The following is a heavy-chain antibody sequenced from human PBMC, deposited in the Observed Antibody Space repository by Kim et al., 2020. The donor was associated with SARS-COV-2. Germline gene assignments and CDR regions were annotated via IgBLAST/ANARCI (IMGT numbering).Heavy chain of an antibody. CDR2: IVDNGRER. CDR3: ARWAGTSNVGYCLDA. D-gene: IGHD2-21*02. V-gene: IGHV3-30*12. CDR1: GSPFSTHG. Sequence: GGSLRLSCAVSGSPFSTHGMHWVRQAPGKGLEWVAVIVDNGRERHYADSVKGRFIVSKDNAKNMLYLDMASLRAEDTAVHYCARWAGTSNVGYCLDAWG. J-gene: IGHJ6*02.